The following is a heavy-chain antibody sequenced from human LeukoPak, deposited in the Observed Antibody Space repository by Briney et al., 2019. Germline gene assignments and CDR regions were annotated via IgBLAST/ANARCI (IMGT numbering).Heavy chain of an antibody. CDR3: ARQTVNRFDP. V-gene: IGHV1-46*01. CDR2: INPSGGGT. J-gene: IGHJ5*02. Sequence: ASVKVSCKASGYTFTSYHIHWVRQAPGQGLEWMGIINPSGGGTRYAQKFQGRVTMTRDTSTSTFYMELSSLRSEDTAVYYCARQTVNRFDPWGQGTLVTVSS. CDR1: GYTFTSYH.